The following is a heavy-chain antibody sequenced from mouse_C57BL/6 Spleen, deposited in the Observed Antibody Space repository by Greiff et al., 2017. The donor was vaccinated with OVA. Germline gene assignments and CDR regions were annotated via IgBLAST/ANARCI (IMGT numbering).Heavy chain of an antibody. CDR3: TRLTTVVEGYFDV. V-gene: IGHV6-6*01. J-gene: IGHJ1*03. D-gene: IGHD1-1*01. Sequence: EVQGVESGGGLVQPGGSMKLSCAASGFTFSDAWMDWVRQSPEKGLEWVAEIRNKANNHATYYAESVKGRFTISRDDSKSSVYLQMNSLRAEDTGIYYCTRLTTVVEGYFDVWGTGTTVTVSS. CDR2: IRNKANNHAT. CDR1: GFTFSDAW.